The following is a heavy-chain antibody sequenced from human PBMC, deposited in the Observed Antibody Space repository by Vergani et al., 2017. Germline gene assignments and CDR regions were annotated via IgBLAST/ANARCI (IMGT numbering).Heavy chain of an antibody. Sequence: QVQLQQWGGGLLKPSETLSLTCVVNGGSFTSYHWTWIRQSPGEGLEWVCDIDHTGRPDYNPSLKSRLTMSVDKSRNQFSLTLNSVTATDTAIYFCARVNTETNGHLYYYDYMDVWGQGTAVTVS. J-gene: IGHJ6*03. CDR1: GGSFTSYH. CDR2: IDHTGRP. D-gene: IGHD4-11*01. V-gene: IGHV4-34*01. CDR3: ARVNTETNGHLYYYDYMDV.